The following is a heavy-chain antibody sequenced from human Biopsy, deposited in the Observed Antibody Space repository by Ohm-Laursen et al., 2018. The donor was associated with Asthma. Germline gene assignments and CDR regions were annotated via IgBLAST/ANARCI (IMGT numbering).Heavy chain of an antibody. Sequence: ASVKVSCKPHGDILSSFGIKWVRQAPGQGLEWMGIINPSGGSTSYAQKFQGRVTMTRDTSTSTVYMELSSLRSEDTAVYYCARAGALIVGATMGYWGQGTLVTVSS. CDR3: ARAGALIVGATMGY. CDR2: INPSGGST. J-gene: IGHJ4*02. V-gene: IGHV1-46*01. CDR1: GDILSSFG. D-gene: IGHD1-26*01.